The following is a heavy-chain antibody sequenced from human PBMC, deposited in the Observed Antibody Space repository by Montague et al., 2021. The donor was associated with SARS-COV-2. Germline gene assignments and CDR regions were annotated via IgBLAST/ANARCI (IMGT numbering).Heavy chain of an antibody. D-gene: IGHD3-10*01. CDR2: IHHGGST. CDR1: GGSFSTYS. J-gene: IGHJ6*03. CDR3: ARLGDGVVPSPILGVGPYYSYYYIDG. Sequence: SETLSLTCAVHGGSFSTYSWNWIRQPPGKGLEWIGEIHHGGSTNYNLSLKSRVTISADTSKNQFSLKLTSVAAADTAVYYCARLGDGVVPSPILGVGPYYSYYYIDGWGKGTTVTVSS. V-gene: IGHV4-34*01.